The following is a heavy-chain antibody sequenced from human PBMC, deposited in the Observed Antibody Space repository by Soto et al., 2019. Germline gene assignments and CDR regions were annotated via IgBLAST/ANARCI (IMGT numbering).Heavy chain of an antibody. J-gene: IGHJ6*03. V-gene: IGHV1-69*02. Sequence: QVQLVQSGGEVKKPGSSVMVTCKASGGSFSSYTISWVRQAPGQGHEWMGRIIPILGIANYAQKFQGRVTITADKSTSTAXMELSSLRSEDTXXXXXXXNXGEDYYYYMDVWGKGTTVTVSS. CDR1: GGSFSSYT. CDR2: IIPILGIA. CDR3: XXNXGEDYYYYMDV. D-gene: IGHD4-17*01.